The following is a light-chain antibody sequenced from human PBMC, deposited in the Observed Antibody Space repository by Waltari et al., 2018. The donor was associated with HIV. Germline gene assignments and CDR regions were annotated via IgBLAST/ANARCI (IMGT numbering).Light chain of an antibody. J-gene: IGKJ4*01. V-gene: IGKV1-12*01. Sequence: DIKMTQYPSYVSASVGDRVTITCRASQAINTWLAWYQQKPGKAPKLLIYTASTLQSGVPSRFSGSGSGTDFTLTISSLQPEDFATYFCQEADSFPLAFGGGTKVEI. CDR2: TAS. CDR3: QEADSFPLA. CDR1: QAINTW.